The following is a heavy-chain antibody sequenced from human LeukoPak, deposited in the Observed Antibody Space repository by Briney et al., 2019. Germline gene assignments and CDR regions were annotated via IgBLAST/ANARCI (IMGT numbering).Heavy chain of an antibody. D-gene: IGHD5-24*01. V-gene: IGHV4-59*01. CDR2: IYYSGST. Sequence: SETLSLTCTVSGGSIGSYYWSWIRQPPGKGLGWIGYIYYSGSTNYNPSLKSRVTISVDTSKNQFSLKLSSVSAADTAVYYCARVRDGYNDCWGQGTLVTVSS. CDR1: GGSIGSYY. CDR3: ARVRDGYNDC. J-gene: IGHJ4*02.